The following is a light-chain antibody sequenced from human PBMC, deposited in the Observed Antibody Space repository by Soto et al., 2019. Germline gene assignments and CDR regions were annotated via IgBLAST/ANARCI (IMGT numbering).Light chain of an antibody. V-gene: IGKV1-39*01. CDR1: QSISSS. Sequence: DIQMTQSQSSLSASVGDRVTITCRASQSISSSLNWYQQKPGKAPKLLIYAASSLQSGVPSRFSGSGSGTDFTLTISSLQPEDFATYYCQQSYSTPLATFGPGTKVDIK. J-gene: IGKJ3*01. CDR2: AAS. CDR3: QQSYSTPLAT.